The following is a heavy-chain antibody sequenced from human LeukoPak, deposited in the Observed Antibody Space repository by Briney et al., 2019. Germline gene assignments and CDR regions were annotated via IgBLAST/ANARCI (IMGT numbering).Heavy chain of an antibody. D-gene: IGHD3-10*01. Sequence: NPGGSLRLSCAASGFTFSSYSMNWVRQAPGKGLEWVSSISSSSSYIYYADSVKGRFTTSRDNAKNSLYLQMNSLRAEDTAVYYCASLLLWFGEPRPFDYWGQGTLVTVSS. CDR1: GFTFSSYS. CDR3: ASLLLWFGEPRPFDY. J-gene: IGHJ4*02. V-gene: IGHV3-21*01. CDR2: ISSSSSYI.